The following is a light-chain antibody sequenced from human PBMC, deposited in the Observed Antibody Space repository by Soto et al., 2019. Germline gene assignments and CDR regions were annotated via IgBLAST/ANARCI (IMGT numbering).Light chain of an antibody. Sequence: DIVMTQSPDSLAVSLGDRATINCKSSQSVLYSSNNKKYLAWYQQKPGQPPKLLVYWAATRESGVPDRFSGSGSGTDFTLTISSLQAEDVAVYYCQQYYSTLTWTFGQGTKVEIK. V-gene: IGKV4-1*01. J-gene: IGKJ1*01. CDR3: QQYYSTLTWT. CDR2: WAA. CDR1: QSVLYSSNNKKY.